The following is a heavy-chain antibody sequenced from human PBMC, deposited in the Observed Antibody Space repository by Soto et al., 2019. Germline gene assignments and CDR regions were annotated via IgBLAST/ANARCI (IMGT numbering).Heavy chain of an antibody. CDR1: GFTFSCYA. D-gene: IGHD3-22*01. CDR2: ISGSGGST. Sequence: EVQLLESGGGLVQPGGSLRLSCAASGFTFSCYAMSWVRQAPGKGLEWVSAISGSGGSTYYADSVKGRFTISRDNSKNTLYLQMNSLRAEDTAVYYCAKDFSMFRGSGYSDFDYWGQGTLVTVSS. V-gene: IGHV3-23*01. CDR3: AKDFSMFRGSGYSDFDY. J-gene: IGHJ4*02.